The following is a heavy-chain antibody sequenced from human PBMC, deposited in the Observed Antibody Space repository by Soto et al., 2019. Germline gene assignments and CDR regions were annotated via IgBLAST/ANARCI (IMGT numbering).Heavy chain of an antibody. V-gene: IGHV3-21*01. CDR3: ARESEDLTSIFDY. Sequence: GGSLRLSCAAPGFTFTRYSMNWVRQAPGKGLEWVSSISSTTNYIYYADSMKGRFTVSRDNVKNSVYLEMNSLSAEDTAVYYCARESEDLTSIFDYWGQGTLVTVSS. CDR1: GFTFTRYS. J-gene: IGHJ4*02. CDR2: ISSTTNYI.